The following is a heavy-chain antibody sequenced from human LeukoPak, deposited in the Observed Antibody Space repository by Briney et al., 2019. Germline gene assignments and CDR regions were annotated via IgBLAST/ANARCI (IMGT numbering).Heavy chain of an antibody. CDR2: ISSSSSYI. J-gene: IGHJ4*02. CDR1: GFTFSSYS. D-gene: IGHD3-22*01. Sequence: GGSLRLSCAASGFTFSSYSMNWVRQAPGKGLEWVSSISSSSSYIYYADSVKGRFTTSRDNAKNSLYLQMNSLRAEDTAVYYCAREKNIGYYDSSGYCDYWGQGTLVTVSS. V-gene: IGHV3-21*01. CDR3: AREKNIGYYDSSGYCDY.